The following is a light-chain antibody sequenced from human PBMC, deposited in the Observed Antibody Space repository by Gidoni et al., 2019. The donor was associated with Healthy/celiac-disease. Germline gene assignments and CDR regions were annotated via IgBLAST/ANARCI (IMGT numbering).Light chain of an antibody. Sequence: DIQMPQSPSTLSASVGDRVTITCRASQSISSWLAWYQQKPGKAPKLLIYDASSLEGGVPSRFSGSGSGTEFTLTISSLQPDDFATYYCQQYNSYSWTFGQGTKVEIK. J-gene: IGKJ1*01. CDR3: QQYNSYSWT. V-gene: IGKV1-5*01. CDR1: QSISSW. CDR2: DAS.